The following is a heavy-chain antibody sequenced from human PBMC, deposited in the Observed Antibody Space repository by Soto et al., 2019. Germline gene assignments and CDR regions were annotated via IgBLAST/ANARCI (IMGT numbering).Heavy chain of an antibody. J-gene: IGHJ5*02. CDR3: TITTSTVSYWFDP. V-gene: IGHV3-7*03. CDR1: GFSFGGYW. Sequence: GGSLRLSCVASGFSFGGYWMSWVRQAPGKGPEWVANIKEDGTEQHYVDSVKGRFTISRANTENSLFLQMNNLRVDDSAIYYCTITTSTVSYWFDPWGPGTQVTVSS. CDR2: IKEDGTEQ. D-gene: IGHD4-4*01.